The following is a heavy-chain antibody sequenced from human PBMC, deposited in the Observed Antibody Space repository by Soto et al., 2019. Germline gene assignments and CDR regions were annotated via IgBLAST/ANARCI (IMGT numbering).Heavy chain of an antibody. CDR3: ARAPHIAVAGTTFDF. V-gene: IGHV3-30*03. CDR2: ISYDGSNK. D-gene: IGHD6-19*01. CDR1: GFTFSSYG. J-gene: IGHJ4*02. Sequence: PGGSLRLSCAASGFTFSSYGMHWVRQAPGKGLEWVAVISYDGSNKYYADSVKGRFTISRDNSKNTLYLQMNSLRAEDTALYYCARAPHIAVAGTTFDFWGQGTQVTVSS.